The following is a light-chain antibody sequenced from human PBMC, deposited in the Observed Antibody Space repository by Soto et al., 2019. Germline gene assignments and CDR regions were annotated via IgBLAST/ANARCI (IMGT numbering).Light chain of an antibody. Sequence: DIQMTQSPSTLSASVGDRVTITCRASQSISSWLAWYQQKPGKAPKLLIYKASTLEGGVPSRFSGSGSGTEFTLTISSLQPGDFATYYCQQYKSYWTFGQGTKVEIK. CDR1: QSISSW. CDR3: QQYKSYWT. CDR2: KAS. J-gene: IGKJ1*01. V-gene: IGKV1-5*03.